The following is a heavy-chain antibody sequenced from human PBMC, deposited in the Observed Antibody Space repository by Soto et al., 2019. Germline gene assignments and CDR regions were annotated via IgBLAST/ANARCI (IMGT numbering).Heavy chain of an antibody. CDR2: ISAYNGDT. CDR1: GYSFTNYG. CDR3: ARDRGVAPPVSCNTDYRDFLSFSAQRSSDL. D-gene: IGHD4-17*01. V-gene: IGHV1-18*01. Sequence: GASVKVSCKASGYSFTNYGITWVRQAPGQGFEWMGWISAYNGDTNYAQKLQGRVIMTTDASTSTAYLELRSLRSDDTAVYYCARDRGVAPPVSCNTDYRDFLSFSAQRSSDL. J-gene: IGHJ2*01.